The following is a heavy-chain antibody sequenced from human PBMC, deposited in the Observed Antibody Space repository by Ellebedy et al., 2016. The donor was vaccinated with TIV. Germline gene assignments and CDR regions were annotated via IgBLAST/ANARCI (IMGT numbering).Heavy chain of an antibody. CDR1: GGIFRSNA. CDR3: ARGRGYNLESHFDY. V-gene: IGHV1-69*13. D-gene: IGHD5-24*01. Sequence: ASVKVSCXASGGIFRSNAMSWVRQAPGQGLEWMGGIIDFFGTTNYAQKFQGRVTITADESTSTVYMELSSLRSEDTAVYYCARGRGYNLESHFDYWGQGTVVIVSS. CDR2: IIDFFGTT. J-gene: IGHJ4*02.